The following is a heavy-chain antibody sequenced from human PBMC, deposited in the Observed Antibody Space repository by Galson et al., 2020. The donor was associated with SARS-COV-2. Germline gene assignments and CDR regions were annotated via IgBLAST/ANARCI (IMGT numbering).Heavy chain of an antibody. CDR3: ARIRPKEAGTTYWYFDL. D-gene: IGHD6-13*01. V-gene: IGHV2-70*17. CDR1: GFSLSTSGMC. Sequence: ESGPTLVKPTQTLTLNCTFSGFSLSTSGMCVSWIRQPPGKALEWLARIDWDDDKFYSTSLKTRLTISKDTSKNQVVLTMTNMDPVDTATYYCARIRPKEAGTTYWYFDLWGRGTLVTVSS. CDR2: IDWDDDK. J-gene: IGHJ2*01.